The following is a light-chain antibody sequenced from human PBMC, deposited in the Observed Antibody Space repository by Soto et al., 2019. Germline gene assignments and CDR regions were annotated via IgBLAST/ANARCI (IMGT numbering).Light chain of an antibody. CDR3: GTWDSSLSTYV. CDR1: SSNFGNND. CDR2: DNN. V-gene: IGLV1-51*01. Sequence: QSVLTQPPSVSAAPGQKVTISCSGSSSNFGNNDVSWYQQLPGTAPKLLIYDNNKRPSRIPDRFSGSKSGTSATLGITGLQTGDEADYYCGTWDSSLSTYVFGTGTKVTVL. J-gene: IGLJ1*01.